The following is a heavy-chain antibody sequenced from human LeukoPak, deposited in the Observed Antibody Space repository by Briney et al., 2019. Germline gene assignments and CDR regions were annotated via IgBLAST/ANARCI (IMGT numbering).Heavy chain of an antibody. CDR3: ARSIAYIFDY. CDR1: GGSISSHY. CDR2: IYYSGST. V-gene: IGHV4-59*11. J-gene: IGHJ4*02. Sequence: PSETLSLTWTVSGGSISSHYWSWIRQPPGKGLEWIGYIYYSGSTNYNPSLKSRVTISVDTSKNQFSLKLSSVTAADTAVYYCARSIAYIFDYWGQGTLVTVSS. D-gene: IGHD4-11*01.